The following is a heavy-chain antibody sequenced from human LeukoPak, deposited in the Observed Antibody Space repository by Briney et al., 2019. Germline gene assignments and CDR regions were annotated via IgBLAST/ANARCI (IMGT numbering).Heavy chain of an antibody. CDR1: GGSFSGYY. CDR2: INHSGST. V-gene: IGHV4-34*01. Sequence: SETLSLTCAVYGGSFSGYYWSWIRQPPGKGLEWIGEINHSGSTNYNPSLKSRVTISVDTSKNQFSLKLNSVTAADTAVYYCARVNLLGYCTNGVCPGGGLPFDYWGQGTLVTVSS. CDR3: ARVNLLGYCTNGVCPGGGLPFDY. J-gene: IGHJ4*02. D-gene: IGHD2-8*01.